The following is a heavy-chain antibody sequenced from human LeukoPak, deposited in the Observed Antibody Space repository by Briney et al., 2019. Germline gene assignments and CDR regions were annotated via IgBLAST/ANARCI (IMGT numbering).Heavy chain of an antibody. Sequence: PSEALSLTCTVSGGSISSGEYYCRWIRQPPGKGLEWIVYIYYSGSTYYNPSLKSRVTISVYTSKNQFSLKLSSVTAADTAVYYCARVSGVSYGYPAFDIWGQGTMVTVSS. J-gene: IGHJ3*02. CDR1: GGSISSGEYY. CDR3: ARVSGVSYGYPAFDI. CDR2: IYYSGST. V-gene: IGHV4-30-4*01. D-gene: IGHD5-18*01.